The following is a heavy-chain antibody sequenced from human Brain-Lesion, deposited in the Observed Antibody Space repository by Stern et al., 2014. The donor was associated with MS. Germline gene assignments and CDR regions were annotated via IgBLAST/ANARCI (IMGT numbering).Heavy chain of an antibody. V-gene: IGHV4-4*02. CDR3: ARFPASRPHVFDS. Sequence: QMQLVQSGPGLVKPSGTLSLTCAVSGGSISSSNWWSWVRQSPGKGLEWIGESDHSGSTIYNPSLKSRVTVSVDTSKNRFSLNLRSVPAADTAVYFCARFPASRPHVFDSWGQGTLVTVSS. CDR2: SDHSGST. CDR1: GGSISSSNW. D-gene: IGHD6-13*01. J-gene: IGHJ4*02.